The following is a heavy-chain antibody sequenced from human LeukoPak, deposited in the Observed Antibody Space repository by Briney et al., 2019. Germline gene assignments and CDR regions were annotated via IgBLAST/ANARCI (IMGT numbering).Heavy chain of an antibody. CDR3: ARDTSSSYGSGSDY. CDR2: INWNGGST. J-gene: IGHJ4*02. D-gene: IGHD3-10*01. V-gene: IGHV3-20*04. Sequence: GGSLRLSCAASGFTFDDYGMSWVRQAPGKGLEWVSGINWNGGSTGYADSVKGRFTIYRDNAKNFLYLQMNSLRAEDTALYYCARDTSSSYGSGSDYWGQGTLVTVSS. CDR1: GFTFDDYG.